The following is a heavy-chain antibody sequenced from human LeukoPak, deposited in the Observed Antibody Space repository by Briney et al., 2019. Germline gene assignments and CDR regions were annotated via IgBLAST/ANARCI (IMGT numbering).Heavy chain of an antibody. CDR3: ARWYSRGWYSDY. CDR1: GFTFSSYS. V-gene: IGHV3-21*06. Sequence: GGSLRLSCAASGFTFSSYSMNWVRQAPGKGLEWVSSVSGTSEYIYYADSVRGRFTISRDNAKNTEYLQMNSLRAEDTAVYYCARWYSRGWYSDYWGQGTLVTVSS. D-gene: IGHD6-19*01. J-gene: IGHJ4*02. CDR2: VSGTSEYI.